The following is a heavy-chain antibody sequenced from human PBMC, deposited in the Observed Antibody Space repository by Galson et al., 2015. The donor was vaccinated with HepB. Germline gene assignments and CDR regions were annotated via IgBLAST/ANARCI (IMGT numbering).Heavy chain of an antibody. CDR3: VKDQGAAYSSSWYTD. CDR2: ISSTGGST. CDR1: GFTFSDYA. Sequence: SLRLSCAASGFTFSDYAMHWVRQAPKKGLEYVSTISSTGGSTYYEDSVKGRFTISRDNSKNTLYLQMSSLRAEDTAVYYCVKDQGAAYSSSWYTDWGQGTLVTVSS. J-gene: IGHJ4*02. D-gene: IGHD6-13*01. V-gene: IGHV3-64D*06.